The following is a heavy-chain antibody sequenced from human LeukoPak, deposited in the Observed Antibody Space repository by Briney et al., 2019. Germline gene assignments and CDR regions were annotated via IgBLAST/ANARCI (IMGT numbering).Heavy chain of an antibody. CDR1: GFTFSSYG. CDR2: IRSDGSNK. V-gene: IGHV3-30*02. CDR3: AKNWEYIGWFDP. J-gene: IGHJ5*02. Sequence: PGGSLRLSCAASGFTFSSYGMHWVRQAPGKGLEWVAFIRSDGSNKYYADSVKGRFTISRDNSKNTLYLQMNSLRAEDTAVYYCAKNWEYIGWFDPWGQGTLVTVSS. D-gene: IGHD2/OR15-2a*01.